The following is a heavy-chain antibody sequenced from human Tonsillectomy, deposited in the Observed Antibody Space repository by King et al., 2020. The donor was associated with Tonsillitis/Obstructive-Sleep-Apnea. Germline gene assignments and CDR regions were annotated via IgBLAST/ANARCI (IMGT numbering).Heavy chain of an antibody. D-gene: IGHD3-3*01. CDR1: GFTFSSYA. CDR2: ISYDGSNK. J-gene: IGHJ6*03. V-gene: IGHV3-30*04. CDR3: ARDSYSPYYDFWSGSPYYYYYYMDV. Sequence: QLVESGGGVVQPGRSLRLSCAASGFTFSSYAMHWVRQAPGKGLEWVAVISYDGSNKYYADSVKGRFTISRDNSKNTLYLQMNSLRAEDTAVYYCARDSYSPYYDFWSGSPYYYYYYMDVWGKGTTVTVSS.